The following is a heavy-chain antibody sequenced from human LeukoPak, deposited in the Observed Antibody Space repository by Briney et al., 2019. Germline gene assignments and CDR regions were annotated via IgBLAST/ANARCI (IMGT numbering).Heavy chain of an antibody. J-gene: IGHJ6*02. CDR3: ERVRRGSSWYYYGMDV. V-gene: IGHV3-66*01. CDR2: LYSGGST. CDR1: AFTVSSNY. Sequence: GGSLRLSCAASAFTVSSNYMSWVRQAPGKGLEGVSVLYSGGSTYYADSVKGRFTISRDNSKNTLYLQMNSLSAEDTAVYYCERVRRGSSWYYYGMDVWGQGTTVTVSS. D-gene: IGHD6-13*01.